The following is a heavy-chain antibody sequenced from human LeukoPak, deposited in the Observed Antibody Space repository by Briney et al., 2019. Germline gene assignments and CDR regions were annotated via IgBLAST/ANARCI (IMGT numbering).Heavy chain of an antibody. CDR1: GFTLSDSA. CDR3: TRVGPSTVVDY. CDR2: IRSKPQSYAT. D-gene: IGHD3/OR15-3a*01. V-gene: IGHV3-73*01. J-gene: IGHJ4*02. Sequence: GGSLRSSCAASGFTLSDSAIHWVRQASGKGLEWVGRIRSKPQSYATAYDESLKGRFTISRDDSKNTAYLQMSSLKIEDTAVYYCTRVGPSTVVDYLVQGTQVTVSS.